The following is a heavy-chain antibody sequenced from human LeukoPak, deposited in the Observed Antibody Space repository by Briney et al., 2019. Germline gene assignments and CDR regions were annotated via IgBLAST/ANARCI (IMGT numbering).Heavy chain of an antibody. V-gene: IGHV3-21*01. Sequence: GGSLRLSCAASGFTFSSYSMNWVRQAPGKGLEWASSISSSSSYIYYADSVKGRFTISRDDAKNSLYLQMNSLRAEDTAVYYCAMVPGYGYFDYWGQGTLVTVSS. CDR3: AMVPGYGYFDY. D-gene: IGHD5-18*01. CDR1: GFTFSSYS. CDR2: ISSSSSYI. J-gene: IGHJ4*02.